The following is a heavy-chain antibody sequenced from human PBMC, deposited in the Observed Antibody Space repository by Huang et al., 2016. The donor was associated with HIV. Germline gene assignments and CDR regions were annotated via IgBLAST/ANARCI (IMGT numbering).Heavy chain of an antibody. J-gene: IGHJ4*02. V-gene: IGHV3-30*18. CDR2: ISYDGRSQ. Sequence: QVHLVESGGGVVQPGGSLRLSCAASGFKLSGFGMHLVRQAPGEGLEWVACISYDGRSQFYTDSVKGRFTISRDNSDNTLSLQMKGLRPDDTAVYYCAKESRWFSDFDHWGQGVLVSVSS. CDR3: AKESRWFSDFDH. D-gene: IGHD2-15*01. CDR1: GFKLSGFG.